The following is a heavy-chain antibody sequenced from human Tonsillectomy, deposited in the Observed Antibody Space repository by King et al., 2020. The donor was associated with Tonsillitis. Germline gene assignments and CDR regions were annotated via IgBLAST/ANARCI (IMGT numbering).Heavy chain of an antibody. CDR2: IIPVLDIG. CDR1: GGTFSNYA. J-gene: IGHJ4*02. V-gene: IGHV1-69*04. Sequence: QLVQSGAEVKKPGSSVKVSCKASGGTFSNYAISWVRQAPGQGLEWMGKIIPVLDIGHYAQKFQGRVTITADKSTSTAYMELSSLRSEDTAVYYCAREKYASGRYYLDYWGQGTLVTVSS. CDR3: AREKYASGRYYLDY. D-gene: IGHD3-10*01.